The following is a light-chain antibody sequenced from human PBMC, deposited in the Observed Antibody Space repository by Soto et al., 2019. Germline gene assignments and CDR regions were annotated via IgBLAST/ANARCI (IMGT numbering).Light chain of an antibody. J-gene: IGKJ1*01. V-gene: IGKV3-20*01. Sequence: EIVLTLSPGTLSLSPGERATLSCRTSQTVSSSFLAWYQQTPGQAPRLLIYDASIRATDIPDRFTGSGSGTDFTLTISRLEPEDFAVYYCHQYGYLGTFGQGTKVDIK. CDR3: HQYGYLGT. CDR2: DAS. CDR1: QTVSSSF.